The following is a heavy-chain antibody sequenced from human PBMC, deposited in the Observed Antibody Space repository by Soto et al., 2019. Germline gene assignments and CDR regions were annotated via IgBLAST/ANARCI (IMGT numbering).Heavy chain of an antibody. CDR2: ISDSGATT. CDR3: AKATGGWYLRGAFDI. D-gene: IGHD6-19*01. Sequence: PGGVPRLSCAASGFPFGENAMSWVRQAPGKGLEWVSGISDSGATTYYADSVRGRFTISRDDSKNTLYLQMKSLRAEDSASYYCAKATGGWYLRGAFDIWGQGTMVTVSS. V-gene: IGHV3-23*01. CDR1: GFPFGENA. J-gene: IGHJ3*02.